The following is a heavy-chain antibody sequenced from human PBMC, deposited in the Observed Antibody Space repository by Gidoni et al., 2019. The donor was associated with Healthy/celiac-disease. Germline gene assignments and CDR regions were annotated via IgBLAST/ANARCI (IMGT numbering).Heavy chain of an antibody. Sequence: QVQLQQWGAGLLKPSETLSLTCAVYGGSFSGYYWSWIRQPPGKGLEWIGEINHSGSTNYNPSLKSRVTISVDTSKNQFSLKLSSVTAADTAVYYCARRPRITMVRGAVSAFDPWGQGTLVTVSS. CDR3: ARRPRITMVRGAVSAFDP. J-gene: IGHJ5*02. CDR2: INHSGST. V-gene: IGHV4-34*01. CDR1: GGSFSGYY. D-gene: IGHD3-10*01.